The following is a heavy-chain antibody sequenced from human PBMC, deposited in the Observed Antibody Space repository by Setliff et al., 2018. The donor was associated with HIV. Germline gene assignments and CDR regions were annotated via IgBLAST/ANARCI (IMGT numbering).Heavy chain of an antibody. Sequence: GESLKISCKASGYSFTTYWIGWVRQMPGKSLEWVGIIYPGDSDTRYSPTFQGQVTISADKSMSTAYLQWNSLKASDTAMYYCARHGQYGSGSYYNRPFDFWGQGTLVTVSS. V-gene: IGHV5-51*01. CDR1: GYSFTTYW. CDR3: ARHGQYGSGSYYNRPFDF. CDR2: IYPGDSDT. J-gene: IGHJ4*02. D-gene: IGHD3-10*01.